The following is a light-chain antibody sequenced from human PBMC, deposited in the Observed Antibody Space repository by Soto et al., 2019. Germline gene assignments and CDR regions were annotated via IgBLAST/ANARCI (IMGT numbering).Light chain of an antibody. CDR2: AAS. V-gene: IGKV3-15*01. Sequence: EIVMTQSPATLSVSPGERATLSCRASQSVSANLAWYRQKPGQAPRLLIYAASTRATGIPARFSGSGSGTEFTLTISSLQSEDFAVYYCQQYNNWPPITFGPGTKVDIK. J-gene: IGKJ3*01. CDR3: QQYNNWPPIT. CDR1: QSVSAN.